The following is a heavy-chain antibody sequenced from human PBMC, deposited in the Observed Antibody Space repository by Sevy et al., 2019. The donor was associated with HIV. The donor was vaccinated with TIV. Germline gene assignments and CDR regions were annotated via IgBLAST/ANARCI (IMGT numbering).Heavy chain of an antibody. J-gene: IGHJ6*03. D-gene: IGHD2-15*01. CDR2: IRNRPNSYTP. CDR1: GFTFSDHY. CDR3: VRGPNCGVGGCQQISPYCLDV. V-gene: IGHV3-72*01. Sequence: GGSLRLSCAASGFTFSDHYVDWVRQAPGKGLEWVGRIRNRPNSYTPEYAASVKGRFTISRDDSRNSVYLQMNSLKTQDSAVYYCVRGPNCGVGGCQQISPYCLDVWGKRATVTVSS.